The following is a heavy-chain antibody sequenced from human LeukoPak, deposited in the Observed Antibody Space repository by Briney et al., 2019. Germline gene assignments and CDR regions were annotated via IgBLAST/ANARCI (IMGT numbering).Heavy chain of an antibody. D-gene: IGHD5-18*01. CDR2: INGDASST. CDR3: TRARGNTYGYFEY. J-gene: IGHJ4*02. CDR1: GLTLSGYW. Sequence: PGGSLRLSCAASGLTLSGYWMHWVRQAPGKGLVWVSRINGDASSTSYADSVKGRFTISRDNAKSTLYLQMNSLRVEDTAVYYCTRARGNTYGYFEYWGQGNLVTVSS. V-gene: IGHV3-74*01.